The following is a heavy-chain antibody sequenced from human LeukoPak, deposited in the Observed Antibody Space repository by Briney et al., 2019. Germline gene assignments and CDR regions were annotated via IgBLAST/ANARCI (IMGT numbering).Heavy chain of an antibody. CDR3: AKDGIRYYYDSSGYYGDY. Sequence: PGGSPRLSCAASGFSFSSYGMHWVRQAPGKGLEWVAVISYEGSNEYYADSVKGRFTISRDNSKNTLYLQMTSLRAEDTAVYYCAKDGIRYYYDSSGYYGDYWGQGTLVTVSS. CDR1: GFSFSSYG. V-gene: IGHV3-30*18. CDR2: ISYEGSNE. D-gene: IGHD3-22*01. J-gene: IGHJ4*02.